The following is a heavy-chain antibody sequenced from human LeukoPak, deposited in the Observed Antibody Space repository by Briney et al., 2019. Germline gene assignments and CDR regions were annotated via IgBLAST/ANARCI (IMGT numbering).Heavy chain of an antibody. Sequence: SETLSLTCTVSGGSISSGGYYWSWIRQPPGKGLEWIGEINHSGSTNYNPSLKSRVTISVDTSKNQFSLKLSSVTAADTAVHYCARISSRGYYYYYGMDVWGQGTTVTVSS. V-gene: IGHV4-39*07. CDR3: ARISSRGYYYYYGMDV. CDR2: INHSGST. J-gene: IGHJ6*02. D-gene: IGHD6-19*01. CDR1: GGSISSGGYY.